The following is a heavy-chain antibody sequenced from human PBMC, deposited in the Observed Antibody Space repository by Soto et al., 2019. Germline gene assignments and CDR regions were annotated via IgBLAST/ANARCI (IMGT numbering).Heavy chain of an antibody. CDR2: ISSSSSYT. CDR1: GFTFSDYY. CDR3: AREGGATTGHDAFDI. J-gene: IGHJ3*02. Sequence: VGSLRLPCAASGFTFSDYYMSWIRQAPGKGLEWVSYISSSSSYTNYADSVKGRFTISRDNAKNSLYLQMNSLRAEDTAVYYCAREGGATTGHDAFDIWGQGTMVTVSS. D-gene: IGHD1-26*01. V-gene: IGHV3-11*06.